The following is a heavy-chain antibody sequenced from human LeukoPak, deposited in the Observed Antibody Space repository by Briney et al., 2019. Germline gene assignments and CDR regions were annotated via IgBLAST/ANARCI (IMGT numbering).Heavy chain of an antibody. V-gene: IGHV3-64*04. CDR3: GLNDYGDY. CDR1: GFIFSNYG. Sequence: PGGSLRLSCSASGFIFSNYGMYWVRQAPGKGLEFVSAISSDGDNTFYADSVKGRFTISRDDSKNTLYLQMNSLKTEDTAVYYCGLNDYGDYWGQGTLVTVSS. J-gene: IGHJ4*02. CDR2: ISSDGDNT. D-gene: IGHD2-8*01.